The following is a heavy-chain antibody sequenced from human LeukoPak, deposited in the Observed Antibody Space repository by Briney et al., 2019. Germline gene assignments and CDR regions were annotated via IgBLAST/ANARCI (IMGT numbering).Heavy chain of an antibody. V-gene: IGHV4-39*01. CDR2: IYYSGST. CDR3: ARVGGYPLSAFDI. J-gene: IGHJ3*02. D-gene: IGHD3-22*01. Sequence: SETLSLTCTVSGGSISSSSYYWGWLRQPPGKGLEWIGSIYYSGSTYYNPSLKSRVTISVDTSKNQFSLKLSSVTAADTAVYYCARVGGYPLSAFDIWGQGTMVTVSS. CDR1: GGSISSSSYY.